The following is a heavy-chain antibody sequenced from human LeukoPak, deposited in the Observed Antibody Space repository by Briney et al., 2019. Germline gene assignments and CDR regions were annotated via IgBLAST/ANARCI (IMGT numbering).Heavy chain of an antibody. Sequence: GGSLRLSCTSSGFTFGDYALSWVRQAPGKGLEWVGFIRSKAYAGTTEYAASVKGRFTISRDDSKSIAYLQMNSVKTDDTAVYYCTRTGPVGYFYGMDVWGKGTTVTVSS. CDR2: IRSKAYAGTT. CDR1: GFTFGDYA. V-gene: IGHV3-49*04. D-gene: IGHD1-26*01. CDR3: TRTGPVGYFYGMDV. J-gene: IGHJ6*04.